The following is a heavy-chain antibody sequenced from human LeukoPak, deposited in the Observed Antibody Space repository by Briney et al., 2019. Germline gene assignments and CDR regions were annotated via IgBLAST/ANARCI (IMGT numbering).Heavy chain of an antibody. CDR3: ARDPRLRWLQDAFDI. CDR1: GGTFSSYA. D-gene: IGHD5-24*01. Sequence: SVKVSCKASGGTFSSYAISWVRQSPGQGLEWMGGIIPIFGTANYAQKFQGRVTITADESTSTAYMELSSLRSEDTAVYYCARDPRLRWLQDAFDIWGQGTMVTVSS. V-gene: IGHV1-69*13. CDR2: IIPIFGTA. J-gene: IGHJ3*02.